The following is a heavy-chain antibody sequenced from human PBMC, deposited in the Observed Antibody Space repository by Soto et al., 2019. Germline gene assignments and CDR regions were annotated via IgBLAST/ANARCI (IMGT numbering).Heavy chain of an antibody. CDR1: GGSISSYY. V-gene: IGHV4-59*01. Sequence: QVQLQESGPGLVKPSETLSLTCTVSGGSISSYYWSWIRQPPGKGLEWIGYIYYSGSTNYNPSLKSRVTISVDTSKNQFSLKLSSVTAADTAVYYCASGSNSGYDYAFNWGQGTLVTVSS. D-gene: IGHD5-12*01. J-gene: IGHJ4*02. CDR2: IYYSGST. CDR3: ASGSNSGYDYAFN.